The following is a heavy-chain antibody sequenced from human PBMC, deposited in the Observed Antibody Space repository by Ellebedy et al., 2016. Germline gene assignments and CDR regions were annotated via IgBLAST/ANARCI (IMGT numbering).Heavy chain of an antibody. CDR3: AKDRSRAYSGYDYPRVGMDV. D-gene: IGHD5-12*01. V-gene: IGHV3-30-3*01. J-gene: IGHJ6*02. CDR2: ISYDGSNK. Sequence: GGSLRLSCAASGFTFSSYAMHWVRRAPGKGLEWVAVISYDGSNKYYADSVKGRFTISRDNAKNSLYLQMNSLRAEDTALYYCAKDRSRAYSGYDYPRVGMDVWGQGTTVTVSS. CDR1: GFTFSSYA.